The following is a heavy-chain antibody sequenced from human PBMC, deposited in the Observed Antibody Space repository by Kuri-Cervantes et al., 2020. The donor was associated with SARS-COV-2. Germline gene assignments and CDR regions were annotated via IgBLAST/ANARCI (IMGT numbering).Heavy chain of an antibody. CDR3: ARLRQLEEGC. Sequence: ASVKVSCKASGYTFTDYYMHWVRQAPGQGLEWMGWINPRSGGTKYVEKFQGRVTMTRDTSISTVYMEMNRLRSDNTAVYYCARLRQLEEGCWGQGTLVTVSS. V-gene: IGHV1-2*02. J-gene: IGHJ4*02. D-gene: IGHD1-1*01. CDR2: INPRSGGT. CDR1: GYTFTDYY.